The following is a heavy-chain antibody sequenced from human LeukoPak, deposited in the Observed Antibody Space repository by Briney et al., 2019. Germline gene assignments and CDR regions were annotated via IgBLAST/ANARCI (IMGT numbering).Heavy chain of an antibody. J-gene: IGHJ4*02. D-gene: IGHD5-24*01. CDR3: ARGARAGYNLEPFDY. CDR2: IYYSGNT. CDR1: GVSMSSYY. V-gene: IGHV4-59*08. Sequence: SETLSLTCTVSGVSMSSYYWSWIRQPPGKGLEWIGYIYYSGNTKYNPSLKSRVTISVDTSKNQFSLKLSSVTAADTAVYYCARGARAGYNLEPFDYWGQGTLVTVSS.